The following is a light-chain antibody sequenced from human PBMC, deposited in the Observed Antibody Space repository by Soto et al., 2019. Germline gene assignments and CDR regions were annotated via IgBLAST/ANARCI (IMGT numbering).Light chain of an antibody. CDR3: QQYGDSPRT. CDR1: RSLDSGQ. Sequence: RQALGTRRFFKGESATLSCRASRSLDSGQLAWYQQKVGRAPRLLIHDAFMRATGIPDRFSGSGSGTDFTLTIARLDPEYFAVYYCQQYGDSPRTFGQGTRLEIK. CDR2: DAF. J-gene: IGKJ5*01. V-gene: IGKV3-20*01.